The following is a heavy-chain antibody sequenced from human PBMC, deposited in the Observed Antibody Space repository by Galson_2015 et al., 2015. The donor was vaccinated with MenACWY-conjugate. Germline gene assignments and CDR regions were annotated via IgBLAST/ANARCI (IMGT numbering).Heavy chain of an antibody. CDR1: GFTFSTYS. Sequence: SLRLSCAASGFTFSTYSMNWVRQAPGKGLEWVSFISGDGNTIYLADSVKGRFTISRANARNSLYLQMNSLRADDTAVYYCARVSGNTQYSANSMNSWGKEINIPVASGSASAPSACPRVSCENSPYAFDIWGQGTMVTVSS. D-gene: IGHD6-6*01. CDR2: ISGDGNTI. J-gene: IGHJ3*02. V-gene: IGHV3-48*01. CDR3: ARVSGNTQYSANSMNSWGKEINIPVASGSASAPSACPRVSCENSPYAFDI.